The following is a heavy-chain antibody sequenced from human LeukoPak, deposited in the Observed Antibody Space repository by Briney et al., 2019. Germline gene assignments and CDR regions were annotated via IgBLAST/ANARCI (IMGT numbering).Heavy chain of an antibody. D-gene: IGHD6-19*01. CDR2: ISSSSSNI. V-gene: IGHV3-21*01. Sequence: GGSLRLSCAASGFTFSGYSMNWVRQAPGKGLEWVSSISSSSSNIYYADSVKGRFTISRDNAKNSLYLQMNGLRAEDTAVYYCARSIAVARYYFDYWGQGTLVTVSS. J-gene: IGHJ4*02. CDR1: GFTFSGYS. CDR3: ARSIAVARYYFDY.